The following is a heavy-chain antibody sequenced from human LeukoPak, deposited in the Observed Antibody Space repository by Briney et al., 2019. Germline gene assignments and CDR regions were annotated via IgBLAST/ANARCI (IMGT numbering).Heavy chain of an antibody. CDR1: GYTFTSYY. CDR3: ARGTIEHAPAAPLDY. CDR2: INPSGGST. J-gene: IGHJ4*02. D-gene: IGHD4/OR15-4a*01. Sequence: ASVKVSCKASGYTFTSYYMHWVRQAPGQGLEWMGKINPSGGSTSYAQKFQGRVTMTRDTSTSTVYMELSSLRSEDTAVYYCARGTIEHAPAAPLDYWGQGTLVTVSS. V-gene: IGHV1-46*01.